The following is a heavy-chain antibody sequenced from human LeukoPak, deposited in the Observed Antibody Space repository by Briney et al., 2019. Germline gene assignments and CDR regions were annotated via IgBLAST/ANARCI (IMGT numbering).Heavy chain of an antibody. CDR2: ISSSSSYI. CDR1: GFTFSSYA. J-gene: IGHJ4*02. Sequence: PGGSLRLSCAASGFTFSSYAMSWVRQAPGKGLEWVSSISSSSSYIYYADSVKGRFTISRDNAKNSLYLQMNSLRAEDTAVYYCARDSDYYDSSGYPYWGQGTLVTVSS. D-gene: IGHD3-22*01. V-gene: IGHV3-21*01. CDR3: ARDSDYYDSSGYPY.